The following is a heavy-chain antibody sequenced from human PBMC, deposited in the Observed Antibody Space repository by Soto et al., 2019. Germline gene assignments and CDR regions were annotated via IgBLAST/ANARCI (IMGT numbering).Heavy chain of an antibody. V-gene: IGHV3-49*04. D-gene: IGHD1-1*01. J-gene: IGHJ4*02. CDR3: TREVQGDH. CDR1: GFPFGNSG. CDR2: VRIRTYGGTT. Sequence: GSLRLSCTASGFPFGNSGMSWVRQAPGKGLEWVGFVRIRTYGGTTEYAASVKGRFTISRDDSKNIAYLQMNSLKIEDTGVYYCTREVQGDHWGQGTLVTVSS.